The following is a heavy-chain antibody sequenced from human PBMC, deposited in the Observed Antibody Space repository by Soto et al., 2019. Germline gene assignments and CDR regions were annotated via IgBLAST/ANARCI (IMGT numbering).Heavy chain of an antibody. V-gene: IGHV2-5*01. D-gene: IGHD3-10*01. Sequence: QITLKESGPTLVKPTQTLTLTCSFSGFSFTTTTVGVGWVRQPPGKALEWLALIYSNDDKRYSPSLKNRLTITKDTSKNQVVLIMTDMDPEDTGTYYCAHKNVYSYGSYFFDFWGQGTLVTVSS. CDR2: IYSNDDK. J-gene: IGHJ4*02. CDR1: GFSFTTTTVG. CDR3: AHKNVYSYGSYFFDF.